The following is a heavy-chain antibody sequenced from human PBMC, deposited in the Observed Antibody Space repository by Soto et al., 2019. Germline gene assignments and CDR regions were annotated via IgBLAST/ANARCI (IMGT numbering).Heavy chain of an antibody. J-gene: IGHJ6*03. D-gene: IGHD2-15*01. CDR2: IYYSGST. Sequence: PSETLSLTCTVSGGSISSYYWSWIRQPPGKGLEWIGYIYYSGSTNYNPSLKSRVTISVDTSKNQFSLKLSSVTAADTAVYYCARVVAATAVPYYYYMDVWGKGTTVTVSS. CDR1: GGSISSYY. CDR3: ARVVAATAVPYYYYMDV. V-gene: IGHV4-59*01.